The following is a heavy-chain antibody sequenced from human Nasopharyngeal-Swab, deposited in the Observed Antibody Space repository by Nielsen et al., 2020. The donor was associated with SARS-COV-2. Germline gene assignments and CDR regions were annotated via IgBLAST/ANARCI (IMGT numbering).Heavy chain of an antibody. Sequence: WIRQPPGKGLEWVAVISYDGSNKYYADSAKGRFTISRDNSKNTLYLQMNSLRAEDTAVYYCAKAGGTVTTRGIDYWGQGTLVTVSS. CDR2: ISYDGSNK. D-gene: IGHD4-17*01. CDR3: AKAGGTVTTRGIDY. J-gene: IGHJ4*02. V-gene: IGHV3-30*18.